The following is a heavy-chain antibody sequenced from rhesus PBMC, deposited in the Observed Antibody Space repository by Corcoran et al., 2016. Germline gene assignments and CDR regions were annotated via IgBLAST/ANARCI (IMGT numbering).Heavy chain of an antibody. D-gene: IGHD6-13*01. V-gene: IGHV4-122*02. CDR2: RMYSRNT. CDR3: ARDSGSIYGSFDS. Sequence: QVQLQESGPGLVKPSETLSLTCAVSGGSISSDYNYWSWIRQPPGKGLEWIGSRMYSRNTNYNPSLKSRLTISGDTSMNQFSLRLSSVTAADSAVYYCARDSGSIYGSFDSWGQGVLVTVSS. J-gene: IGHJ4*01. CDR1: GGSISSDYNY.